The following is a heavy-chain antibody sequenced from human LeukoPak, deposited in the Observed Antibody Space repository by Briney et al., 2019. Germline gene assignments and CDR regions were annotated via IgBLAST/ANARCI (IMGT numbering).Heavy chain of an antibody. CDR1: GFTVSSNY. Sequence: GGSLRLSCAASGFTVSSNYMSWVRQAPGKGLEWVSVIYSGGSTYYADSVKGRFTISRDNAKNSLYLQMNSLRAEDTALYHCARGWRSRLDYWGQGALVTVSS. CDR3: ARGWRSRLDY. D-gene: IGHD6-13*01. V-gene: IGHV3-66*01. J-gene: IGHJ4*02. CDR2: IYSGGST.